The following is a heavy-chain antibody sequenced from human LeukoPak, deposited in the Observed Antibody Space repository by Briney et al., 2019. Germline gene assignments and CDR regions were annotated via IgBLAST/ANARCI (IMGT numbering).Heavy chain of an antibody. CDR2: IYPGDSDT. CDR3: ARSPACSGGDCYPNWFDP. Sequence: GESLKISCKGSGYSFTSYWIGWVRQMPGKGLEWMGIIYPGDSDTRYSPPFQGQVTISVDKSITTAYLQWSSLKASDTAMYYCARSPACSGGDCYPNWFDPWGQGTLVTVSS. V-gene: IGHV5-51*01. CDR1: GYSFTSYW. D-gene: IGHD2-15*01. J-gene: IGHJ5*02.